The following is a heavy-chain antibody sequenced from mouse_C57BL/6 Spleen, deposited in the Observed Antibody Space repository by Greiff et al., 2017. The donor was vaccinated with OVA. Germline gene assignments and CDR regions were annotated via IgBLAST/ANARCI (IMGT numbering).Heavy chain of an antibody. CDR3: TRWLPPWYFDV. D-gene: IGHD2-3*01. V-gene: IGHV14-4*01. J-gene: IGHJ1*03. Sequence: VHVKQSGAELVRPGASVKLSCTASGFTIKDDYMHWVKQRPEQGLEWIGWIDPENGDTEYASKFQGKATITADTSSNTAYLQLSSLTSEDTAVYDCTRWLPPWYFDVWGTGTTVTVSS. CDR2: IDPENGDT. CDR1: GFTIKDDY.